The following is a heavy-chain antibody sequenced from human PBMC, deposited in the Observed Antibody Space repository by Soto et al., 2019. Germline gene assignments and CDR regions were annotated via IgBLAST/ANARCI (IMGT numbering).Heavy chain of an antibody. CDR3: AKTGTYYCDSSGYYSYYGMDV. CDR2: ISYDGSNK. CDR1: GFTFSSYG. Sequence: QVQLVESGGGVVQPGRSLRVSCAASGFTFSSYGMHWVRQAPGKGLEWVAVISYDGSNKYYADSVKGRFTISRDNSKNTLYRQMNSLRAEDTAVYYCAKTGTYYCDSSGYYSYYGMDVWGQGTTVTVSS. J-gene: IGHJ6*02. V-gene: IGHV3-30*18. D-gene: IGHD3-22*01.